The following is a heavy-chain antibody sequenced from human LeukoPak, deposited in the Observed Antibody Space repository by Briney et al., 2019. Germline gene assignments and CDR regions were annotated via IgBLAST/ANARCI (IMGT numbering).Heavy chain of an antibody. J-gene: IGHJ3*02. CDR3: ARDRTLSSWYPRSAFDI. CDR1: GFTFSSYW. Sequence: GGSLRLSCAASGFTFSSYWMSWVRQAPGKGLEWVANIKQDGSEKYYVDSVKGRFTISRDNAKNSLYLQMNSLRAEDTAVYYCARDRTLSSWYPRSAFDIWGQGTMVTVSS. D-gene: IGHD6-13*01. CDR2: IKQDGSEK. V-gene: IGHV3-7*01.